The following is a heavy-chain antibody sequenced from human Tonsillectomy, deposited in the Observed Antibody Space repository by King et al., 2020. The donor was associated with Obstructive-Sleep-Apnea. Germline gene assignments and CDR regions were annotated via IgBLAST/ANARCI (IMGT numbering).Heavy chain of an antibody. CDR1: GGSISSGGYY. V-gene: IGHV4-31*03. J-gene: IGHJ3*02. CDR3: ASAQPYDAFDI. CDR2: IYYSGST. Sequence: VQLQESGPGLVKPSQTLSLTCTVSGGSISSGGYYWSCIRQHPGKGLEWIGYIYYSGSTYYNPTLKSRVTISVDTSKNQFSLKLSSVTAADTAVYYCASAQPYDAFDIWGQGTMVTVSS.